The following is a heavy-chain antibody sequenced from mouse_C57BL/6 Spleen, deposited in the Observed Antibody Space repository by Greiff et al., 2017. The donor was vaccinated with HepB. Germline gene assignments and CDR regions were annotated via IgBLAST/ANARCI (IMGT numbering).Heavy chain of an antibody. V-gene: IGHV1-76*01. CDR1: GYTFTDYY. Sequence: VKLMESGAELVRPGASVKLSCKASGYTFTDYYINWVKQRPGQGLEWIARIYPGSGNTYYNEKFKGKATLTAEKSSSTAYMQLSSLTSEDSAVYFCARAHFTTVDRAWFAYWGQGTLVTVSA. J-gene: IGHJ3*01. D-gene: IGHD1-1*01. CDR3: ARAHFTTVDRAWFAY. CDR2: IYPGSGNT.